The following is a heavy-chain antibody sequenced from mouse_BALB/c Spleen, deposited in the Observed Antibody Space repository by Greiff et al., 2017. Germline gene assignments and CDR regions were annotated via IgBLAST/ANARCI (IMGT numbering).Heavy chain of an antibody. CDR3: TTWDY. CDR2: IFPGSGST. Sequence: LQQPGSELVRPGASVKLSCKASGYTFTSYWMHWVRQRPGQGLEWVGNIFPGSGSTNYAEKVKSKATLTVDTSSSTAYMQLSSLTSEDSAVYYCTTWDYWGQGTTLTVSS. CDR1: GYTFTSYW. V-gene: IGHV1S22*01. J-gene: IGHJ2*01.